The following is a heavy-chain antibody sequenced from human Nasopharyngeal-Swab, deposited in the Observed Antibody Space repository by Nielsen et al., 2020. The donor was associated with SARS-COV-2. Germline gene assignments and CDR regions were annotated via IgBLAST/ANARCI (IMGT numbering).Heavy chain of an antibody. J-gene: IGHJ4*02. V-gene: IGHV3-21*01. CDR2: ISSSSSYI. Sequence: GESLKISCAASGFTFSSYSMNWVRQAPGKGLEWVSSISSSSSYIYYADSVKGRFTISRDNAKNSLYLQMNSLRAEDTAVYYCARVSEVGYILRFDYWGQGTLVTFSS. D-gene: IGHD3-22*01. CDR1: GFTFSSYS. CDR3: ARVSEVGYILRFDY.